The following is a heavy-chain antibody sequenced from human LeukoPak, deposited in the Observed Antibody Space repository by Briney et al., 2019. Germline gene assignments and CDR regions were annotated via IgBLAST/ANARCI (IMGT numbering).Heavy chain of an antibody. J-gene: IGHJ4*02. CDR2: IYGSGGT. V-gene: IGHV4-59*01. D-gene: IGHD1-1*01. Sequence: SETLSLTCTVSGDSISSNFWSWIRQSPGKGLEWIGYIYGSGGTSYNPSLKSRVTISEDTSKNQFSLKLYPVTAADTAVYFCVRARPNWNPPDYWGQGTLVTVSS. CDR3: VRARPNWNPPDY. CDR1: GDSISSNF.